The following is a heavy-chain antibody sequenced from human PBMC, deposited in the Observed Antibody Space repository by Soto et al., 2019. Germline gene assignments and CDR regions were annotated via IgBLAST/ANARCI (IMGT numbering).Heavy chain of an antibody. D-gene: IGHD2-8*02. Sequence: SETLSLTCAVYGGSFSGYYWTWIRQPPGTGLEWIGEINHSGSTNYNPSLKSRVTISVDTSKNQFSLKLTSVTAADTAVYYCARDKITGLFDXWGQRTLVTVSS. CDR1: GGSFSGYY. CDR2: INHSGST. J-gene: IGHJ4*02. V-gene: IGHV4-34*01. CDR3: ARDKITGLFDX.